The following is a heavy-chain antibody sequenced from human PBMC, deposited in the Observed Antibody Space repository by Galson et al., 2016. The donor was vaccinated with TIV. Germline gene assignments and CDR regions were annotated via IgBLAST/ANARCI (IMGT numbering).Heavy chain of an antibody. CDR1: GYTFTSYH. D-gene: IGHD2-2*01. CDR3: ARSWSVVAPNWVDP. Sequence: SVKVSCKASGYTFTSYHINWVRQATGQGLEWMGWINPDSGNTGYVQKFQGRVTMTRNISASKVYMELSSLRSEDTAVYYCARSWSVVAPNWVDPWGQGTPVTVSS. V-gene: IGHV1-8*02. CDR2: INPDSGNT. J-gene: IGHJ5*02.